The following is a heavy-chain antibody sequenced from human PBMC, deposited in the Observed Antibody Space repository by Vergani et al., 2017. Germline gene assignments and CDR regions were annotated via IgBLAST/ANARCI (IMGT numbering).Heavy chain of an antibody. J-gene: IGHJ6*02. CDR2: IKQDGSEK. CDR1: GFTFSSYW. V-gene: IGHV3-7*03. Sequence: EVQLVESGGGLVQPGGSLRLSCAASGFTFSSYWMSWVRQAPGKGLEWVANIKQDGSEKYYVDSVKGRFTISRDNAKNSLYLQMNSLRAEDTAVYYWAGDRGSGWYIYDYYYGMDVWGQGP. CDR3: AGDRGSGWYIYDYYYGMDV. D-gene: IGHD6-19*01.